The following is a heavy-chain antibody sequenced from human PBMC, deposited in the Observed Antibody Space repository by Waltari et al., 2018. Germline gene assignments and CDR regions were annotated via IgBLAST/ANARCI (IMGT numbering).Heavy chain of an antibody. V-gene: IGHV4-38-2*01. J-gene: IGHJ3*02. Sequence: QVQLQQSGPGLVKPSETLSLTCAVSDYSISSGSYWGWIRQPPGKGLEWIGNIFRSGRTYYNPSLESRLTISVDTSKNQFSLKLSSVTAADTAVYYCARLGDQQYWNYGDIWGQGTMVTVSS. CDR3: ARLGDQQYWNYGDI. CDR1: DYSISSGSY. D-gene: IGHD1-7*01. CDR2: IFRSGRT.